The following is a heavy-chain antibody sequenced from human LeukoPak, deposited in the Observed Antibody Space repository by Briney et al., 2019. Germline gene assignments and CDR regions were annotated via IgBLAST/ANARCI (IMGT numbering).Heavy chain of an antibody. V-gene: IGHV3-48*01. CDR3: ARDLEYHSSGWSPRYYYGMDV. Sequence: GGSLRLSCAASGFTFSSYSMNWVRQAPGKGLEWVSYISSSSSTIYYADSVKGRFTISRDNAKNSLYLQMNSLRAEDTAVYYCARDLEYHSSGWSPRYYYGMDVWGQGTTVTVSS. CDR2: ISSSSSTI. J-gene: IGHJ6*02. D-gene: IGHD6-19*01. CDR1: GFTFSSYS.